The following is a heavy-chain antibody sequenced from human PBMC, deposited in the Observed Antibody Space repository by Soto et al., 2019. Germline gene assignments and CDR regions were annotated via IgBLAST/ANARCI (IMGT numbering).Heavy chain of an antibody. Sequence: GGSLRLSCSASGFTFSSYAMHWVRQAPGKGLEYVSAISSNGGSTYYADSVKGRFTISRDNSKNTLYLQMSSLRAEDTAVYYCVKAGGGWYADRGWFDPWGQGTLVTVSS. CDR2: ISSNGGST. V-gene: IGHV3-64D*08. J-gene: IGHJ5*02. CDR3: VKAGGGWYADRGWFDP. D-gene: IGHD6-19*01. CDR1: GFTFSSYA.